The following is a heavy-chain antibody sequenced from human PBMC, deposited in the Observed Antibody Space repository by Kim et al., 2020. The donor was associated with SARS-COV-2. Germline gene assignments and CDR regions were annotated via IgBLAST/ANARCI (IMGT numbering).Heavy chain of an antibody. CDR3: AKDFYWDNRVAGAFV. CDR2: ISGSGGST. D-gene: IGHD2-8*02. J-gene: IGHJ3*02. Sequence: GGSLRLSCAASGFTFSSFAMNWVRQAPGKGLALVSGISGSGGSTYYADSVKGRFPFSRDNSKNTLYLQMNSLRAEDTAVYYCAKDFYWDNRVAGAFV. V-gene: IGHV3-23*01. CDR1: GFTFSSFA.